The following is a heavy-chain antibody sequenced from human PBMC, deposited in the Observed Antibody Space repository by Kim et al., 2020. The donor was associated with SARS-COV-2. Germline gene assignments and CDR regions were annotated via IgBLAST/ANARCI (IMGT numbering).Heavy chain of an antibody. D-gene: IGHD3-9*01. J-gene: IGHJ4*02. CDR1: GYSFTSYW. Sequence: GESLKISCKGSGYSFTSYWIGWVRQMPGKGLEWMGIIYPGDSDTRYSPSFQGQVTISADKSISTDYLQWSSLKASDTAMYYCARPAMEYFDWLLLGYYFDYWGQGTLVTVSS. CDR2: IYPGDSDT. V-gene: IGHV5-51*01. CDR3: ARPAMEYFDWLLLGYYFDY.